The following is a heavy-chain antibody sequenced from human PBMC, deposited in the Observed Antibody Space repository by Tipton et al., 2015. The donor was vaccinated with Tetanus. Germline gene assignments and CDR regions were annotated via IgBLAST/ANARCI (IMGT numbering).Heavy chain of an antibody. D-gene: IGHD2-2*01. CDR3: TRHVVEAVPRWFDP. V-gene: IGHV4-39*01. J-gene: IGHJ5*02. CDR2: VYYDGSA. Sequence: VKPSGTLSLTCAVSGDSISSSEYYWGWIRQPPGEGLEWIASVYYDGSAYTNPSLKSRIAISIDTSGSQFSLKVHSVTAADTAFYYCTRHVVEAVPRWFDPWGQGTLVTVSS. CDR1: GDSISSSEYY.